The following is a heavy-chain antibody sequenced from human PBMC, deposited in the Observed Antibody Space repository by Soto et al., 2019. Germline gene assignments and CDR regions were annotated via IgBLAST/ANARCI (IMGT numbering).Heavy chain of an antibody. Sequence: VGSLRLSCAASGFTFSRYSMNWVRQAPGKGLEWVSSISSTTNYIYYGDSMEGRFTISRDNAKNSLYLEMNSLRAEDTAVYYCARESEDLTSNLDYWGQGTLVTVSS. CDR1: GFTFSRYS. CDR3: ARESEDLTSNLDY. J-gene: IGHJ4*02. V-gene: IGHV3-21*06. CDR2: ISSTTNYI.